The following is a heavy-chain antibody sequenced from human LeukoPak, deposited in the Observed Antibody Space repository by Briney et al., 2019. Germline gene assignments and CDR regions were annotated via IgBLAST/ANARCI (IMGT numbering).Heavy chain of an antibody. CDR2: IHTSGST. J-gene: IGHJ4*02. CDR3: ARGRFGELLSPFDY. Sequence: SETLSLTCTVSGGSISSYYWSWIRQPAGKGLEWIGRIHTSGSTNYNPSLKSRVTISVDTSKNQFSLKLSSVTAADTAVYYCARGRFGELLSPFDYWGQGTLVTVSS. D-gene: IGHD3-10*01. V-gene: IGHV4-4*07. CDR1: GGSISSYY.